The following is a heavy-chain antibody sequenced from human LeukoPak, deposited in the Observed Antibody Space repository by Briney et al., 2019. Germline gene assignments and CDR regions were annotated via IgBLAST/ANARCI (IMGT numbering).Heavy chain of an antibody. J-gene: IGHJ3*02. CDR2: ISYDGSNK. CDR3: AKDRSPYVWGSYFGAEPDAFDI. D-gene: IGHD3-16*01. Sequence: PGGSLRLSCAASGFTFSSYAMHWVRQAPGKGLEWVAVISYDGSNKYYADSVKGRFTISRDNSKNTLYLQMNSLRAEDTAVYYCAKDRSPYVWGSYFGAEPDAFDIWGQGTMVTVSS. CDR1: GFTFSSYA. V-gene: IGHV3-30-3*01.